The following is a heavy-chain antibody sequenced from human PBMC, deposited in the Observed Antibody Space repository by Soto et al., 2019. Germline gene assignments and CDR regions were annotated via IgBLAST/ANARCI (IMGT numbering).Heavy chain of an antibody. CDR3: ARRDYDFWSGDAFDI. J-gene: IGHJ3*02. Sequence: GGSLRLSCAASGFTFSSYWMSWVRQAPGKGLEWVANIKQDGSEKYYVDSVKGRFTISRDNAKNSLYLQMNSLRAEDTAVYYCARRDYDFWSGDAFDIWGQGTMVTVSS. CDR1: GFTFSSYW. V-gene: IGHV3-7*01. CDR2: IKQDGSEK. D-gene: IGHD3-3*01.